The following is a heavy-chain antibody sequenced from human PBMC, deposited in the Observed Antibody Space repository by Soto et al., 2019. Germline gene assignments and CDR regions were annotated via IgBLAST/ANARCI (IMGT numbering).Heavy chain of an antibody. CDR2: INPSGGST. V-gene: IGHV1-46*01. CDR3: ARELSPRPLSSNIVVVTGDAFDI. CDR1: GYTFTSYY. Sequence: GASVKVSCKASGYTFTSYYMHWVRQAPGQGLEWMGIINPSGGSTSYAQKFQGRVTMTRDTSTSTVYMELSSLRSEDTAVYYCARELSPRPLSSNIVVVTGDAFDIWGQGTMVTVSS. J-gene: IGHJ3*02. D-gene: IGHD2-21*02.